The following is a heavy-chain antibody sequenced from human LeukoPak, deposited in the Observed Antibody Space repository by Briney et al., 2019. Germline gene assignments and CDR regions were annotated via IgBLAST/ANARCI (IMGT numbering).Heavy chain of an antibody. Sequence: GGPLRLSCAASGFTVSSNYMSWVRQAPGKGLEWVSVIYSGGSTYYADSVKGRFTISRDNSKNTLYLQMNSLRAEDTAVYYCARDSSTSNDAFDIWGQGTMVTVSS. J-gene: IGHJ3*02. CDR2: IYSGGST. D-gene: IGHD2-2*01. CDR1: GFTVSSNY. V-gene: IGHV3-66*02. CDR3: ARDSSTSNDAFDI.